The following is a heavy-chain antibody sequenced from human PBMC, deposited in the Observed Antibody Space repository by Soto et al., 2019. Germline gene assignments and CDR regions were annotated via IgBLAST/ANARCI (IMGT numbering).Heavy chain of an antibody. D-gene: IGHD2-15*01. CDR1: GYTFTSYY. V-gene: IGHV1-46*03. CDR2: INPSGGST. CDR3: ARDQHGGSGGSCYLNWFDP. J-gene: IGHJ5*02. Sequence: ASVKVSCKASGYTFTSYYMHWVRQAPGQGLEWMGIINPSGGSTSYAQKFQGRVTMTRDTSTSTVYMELSSLRSEDTAVYYCARDQHGGSGGSCYLNWFDPWGQGTLVPVSS.